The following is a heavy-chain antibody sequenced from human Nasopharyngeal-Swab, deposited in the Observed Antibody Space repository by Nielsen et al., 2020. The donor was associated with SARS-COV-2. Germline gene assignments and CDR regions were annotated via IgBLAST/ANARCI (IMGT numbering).Heavy chain of an antibody. J-gene: IGHJ4*02. CDR3: ARHVRIVVVPAAIDY. V-gene: IGHV4-39*01. Sequence: GSLRLSCTVSGGSISSGGYYWGWIRQPPGKGLEWIGSIYYSGSTYYNPSLKSRVTISVDTSKNQFSLKLSSVTAADTAVYYCARHVRIVVVPAAIDYWGQGTLVTVSS. CDR2: IYYSGST. D-gene: IGHD2-2*01. CDR1: GGSISSGGYY.